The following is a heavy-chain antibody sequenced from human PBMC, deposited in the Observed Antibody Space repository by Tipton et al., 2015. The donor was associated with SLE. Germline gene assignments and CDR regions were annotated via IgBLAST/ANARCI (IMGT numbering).Heavy chain of an antibody. V-gene: IGHV4-39*01. Sequence: TLSLTCTVSGASISNNNYYWAWIRQPPGKGLEWIGSIYYIWSTYYNPSLESRVTISVDTSKNQFSLKLSSVTAADTAVYYCARHDTNYGRNWFDPWGQGTLVTVSS. J-gene: IGHJ5*02. CDR2: IYYIWST. CDR3: ARHDTNYGRNWFDP. D-gene: IGHD2-8*01. CDR1: GASISNNNYY.